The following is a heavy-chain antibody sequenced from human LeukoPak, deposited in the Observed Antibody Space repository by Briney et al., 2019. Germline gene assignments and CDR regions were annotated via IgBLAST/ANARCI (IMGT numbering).Heavy chain of an antibody. J-gene: IGHJ4*02. CDR3: AYSGSYYNPPFQY. D-gene: IGHD3-10*01. CDR1: GNFALHLL. CDR2: IHTGNSDS. V-gene: IGHV5-51*01. Sequence: GPPLKTPSKGLGNFALHLLIGWGRRLPGKGLEGLAIIHTGNSDSKYSPSFQGQVTMSVDKSISTAYLQWSSLKASDTAMYYCAYSGSYYNPPFQYWGQGTLVTVSS.